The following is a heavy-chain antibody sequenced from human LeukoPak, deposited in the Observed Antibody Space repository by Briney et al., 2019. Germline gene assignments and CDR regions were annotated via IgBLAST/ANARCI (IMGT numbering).Heavy chain of an antibody. V-gene: IGHV4-59*01. D-gene: IGHD6-13*01. J-gene: IGHJ4*02. CDR2: IYYSGST. CDR1: GGSISGYF. Sequence: PSETLSLTCTVSGGSISGYFWSWIRQPPGKGLEWIGYIYYSGSTNYNPSLKSRVTISVDTSQNQFSLKLSSLTAADTAVYYCARGGSWYYYNTRFDYWGQGSLVTVSS. CDR3: ARGGSWYYYNTRFDY.